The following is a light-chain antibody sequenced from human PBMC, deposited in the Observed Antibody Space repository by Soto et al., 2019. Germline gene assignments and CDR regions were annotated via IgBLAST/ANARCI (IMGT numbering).Light chain of an antibody. CDR3: QQSYSTPPWT. CDR2: AAS. J-gene: IGKJ1*01. Sequence: DIQMTQSPSSLSASVGDRVTITCRAGQSISTYLNWYQQKPGKAPKLLIYAASSLQSGVPSRFSGSGSRTDVTLTISSLQPEDFATYYCQQSYSTPPWTFGQGTKVEIK. CDR1: QSISTY. V-gene: IGKV1-39*01.